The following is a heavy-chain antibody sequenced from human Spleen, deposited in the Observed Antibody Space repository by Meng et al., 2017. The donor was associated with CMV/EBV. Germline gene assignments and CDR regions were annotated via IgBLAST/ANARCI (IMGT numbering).Heavy chain of an antibody. CDR3: ARDKRDLAADYYFYSMDV. CDR2: IIPIFGTA. Sequence: SVKVSCKASGGTFSSYAISWVRQAPGQGLEWMGGIIPIFGTANYAQKFQGRVTITTDESTSTAYMELSSLRSEDTAVYYCARDKRDLAADYYFYSMDVWGQGTTVTVSS. J-gene: IGHJ6*02. CDR1: GGTFSSYA. V-gene: IGHV1-69*05. D-gene: IGHD6-13*01.